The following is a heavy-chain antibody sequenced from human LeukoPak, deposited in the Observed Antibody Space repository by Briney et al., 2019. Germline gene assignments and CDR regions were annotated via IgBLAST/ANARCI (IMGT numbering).Heavy chain of an antibody. CDR1: GYTFTGYY. D-gene: IGHD3-10*01. CDR3: ASGDQYYYGPGAFDI. V-gene: IGHV1-2*02. CDR2: INPNSGGT. J-gene: IGHJ3*02. Sequence: ASVKVSCKASGYTFTGYYMHWVRQAPGQGLEWMGWINPNSGGTNYAQKFQGRVTMTRDTSISTAYMELSRLRSDDTAVYYCASGDQYYYGPGAFDIWGQGTMVTVSS.